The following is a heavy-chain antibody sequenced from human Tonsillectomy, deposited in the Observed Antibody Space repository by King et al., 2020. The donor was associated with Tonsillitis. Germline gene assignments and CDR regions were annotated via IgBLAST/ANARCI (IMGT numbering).Heavy chain of an antibody. CDR1: GFTFSSYA. D-gene: IGHD3-22*01. CDR3: AREGSSGYYFDY. CDR2: ISYDGSNK. V-gene: IGHV3-30*04. J-gene: IGHJ4*02. Sequence: VQLVESGGGVVQPGRSLRLSCAASGFTFSSYAMHWVRQAPGKGLEWVAVISYDGSNKYYADSVKGRFTISRDNSKNTPYLQMNSLRAEDTAVYYCAREGSSGYYFDYWGQGTLVTVSS.